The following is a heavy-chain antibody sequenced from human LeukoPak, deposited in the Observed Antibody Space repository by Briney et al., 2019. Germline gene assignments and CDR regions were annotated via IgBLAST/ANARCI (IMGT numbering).Heavy chain of an antibody. CDR2: TSSDESNK. D-gene: IGHD3-16*01. J-gene: IGHJ5*02. CDR3: ATLWEKTFDH. CDR1: GFSFSSYA. V-gene: IGHV3-30*04. Sequence: GGPLRLSCAASGFSFSSYAMHWVRQAPGKGLEWVAVTSSDESNKYYADSVRGRFTISRDNSKNTLYLQMNSLRTEDTALYYCATLWEKTFDHWGQGTLVTVSS.